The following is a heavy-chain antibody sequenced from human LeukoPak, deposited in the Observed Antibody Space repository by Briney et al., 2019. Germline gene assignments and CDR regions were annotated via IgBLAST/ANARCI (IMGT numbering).Heavy chain of an antibody. D-gene: IGHD5-18*01. J-gene: IGHJ4*02. Sequence: QSGGSLRLSCAASGFTFSSYGMHWVRQAPGKGLEWVAVIWYDGSNEYYADSVKGRFTISRDNSKNTLYLQMNSLRAEGTAVYYCARLDTAMVFSYWGQGTLVTVSS. CDR1: GFTFSSYG. CDR3: ARLDTAMVFSY. CDR2: IWYDGSNE. V-gene: IGHV3-33*01.